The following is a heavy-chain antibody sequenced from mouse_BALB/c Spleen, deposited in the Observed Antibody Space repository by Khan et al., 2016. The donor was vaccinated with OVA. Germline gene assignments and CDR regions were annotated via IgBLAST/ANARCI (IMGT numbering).Heavy chain of an antibody. CDR2: IDPFNGGN. CDR1: GYSFTTYY. Sequence: EVQLQESGPELMKPGASVKISCKASGYSFTTYYMHWVKQSHGKSLEWIGYIDPFNGGNDYNQKFKGKATLTVDKSSSTAYMHLSSLTSEDSADYYGARGTFEYWGQGTLVTVSA. J-gene: IGHJ3*01. D-gene: IGHD3-3*01. CDR3: ARGTFEY. V-gene: IGHV1-34*01.